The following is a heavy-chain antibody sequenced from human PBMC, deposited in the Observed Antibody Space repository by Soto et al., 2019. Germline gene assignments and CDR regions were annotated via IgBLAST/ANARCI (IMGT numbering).Heavy chain of an antibody. V-gene: IGHV3-23*01. CDR1: GFTFSSNA. J-gene: IGHJ4*02. D-gene: IGHD2-15*01. CDR3: AKDLGGPPDY. CDR2: VSGSGDPT. Sequence: EVQLLESGGGLVQPGGSLRLSCAASGFTFSSNAMHWVRQAPGKGLEWVSAVSGSGDPTYYADSVKGRFTISRDNSKNTLYLHMNSLRAEDTALYYCAKDLGGPPDYWGQGTLVTVSS.